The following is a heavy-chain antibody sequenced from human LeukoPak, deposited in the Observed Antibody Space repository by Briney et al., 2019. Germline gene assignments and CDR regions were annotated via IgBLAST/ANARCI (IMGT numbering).Heavy chain of an antibody. CDR2: IRYDGSNK. J-gene: IGHJ4*02. CDR1: GFTFSSYG. CDR3: AKATMVRGVTPFDY. V-gene: IGHV3-30*02. D-gene: IGHD3-10*01. Sequence: GGSLRLSCAASGFTFSSYGMHWVRQAPGKGLEWVAFIRYDGSNKYYADSVKGRFTISRDNSKNTLYLQMNSLRAEYTAVNYCAKATMVRGVTPFDYWGQGTLVTVSS.